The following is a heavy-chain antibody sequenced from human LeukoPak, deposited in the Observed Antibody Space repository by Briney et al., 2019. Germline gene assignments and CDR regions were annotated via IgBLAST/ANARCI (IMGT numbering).Heavy chain of an antibody. Sequence: ASVKVSCKASGYTFTSYYMHWVRQAPGQGLEWMGIINPSGGSTSYAQKFQGRVTITADESTSTAYMELSSLRSEDTAVYYCARDREEYYDYVWGRSDAFDIWGQGTMVTVSS. V-gene: IGHV1-46*01. CDR1: GYTFTSYY. CDR2: INPSGGST. CDR3: ARDREEYYDYVWGRSDAFDI. D-gene: IGHD3-16*01. J-gene: IGHJ3*02.